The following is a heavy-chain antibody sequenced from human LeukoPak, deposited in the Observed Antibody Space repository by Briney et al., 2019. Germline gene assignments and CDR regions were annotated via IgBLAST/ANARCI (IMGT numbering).Heavy chain of an antibody. Sequence: SGGSLRLSCAGSGFIFNNYAMHWVRQPPGKGLEWVSGISWNSGSIDYADSVKGRFTISRDNATNSLYLQMNSLRVEDTAFYYCAKDNRRHYTSGPNPDSLHWGQGALVTVSS. CDR2: ISWNSGSI. CDR3: AKDNRRHYTSGPNPDSLH. D-gene: IGHD6-19*01. J-gene: IGHJ4*02. CDR1: GFIFNNYA. V-gene: IGHV3-9*01.